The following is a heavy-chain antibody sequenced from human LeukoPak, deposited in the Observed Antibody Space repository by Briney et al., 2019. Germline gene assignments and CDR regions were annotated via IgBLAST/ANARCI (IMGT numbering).Heavy chain of an antibody. J-gene: IGHJ4*02. CDR2: ISGGGGSI. V-gene: IGHV3-23*01. Sequence: LAGGSLRLSCAASGFTLSTYAMYWVRQAPGKGLEWVSAISGGGGSIYYADSVKGRFTISRDNSKNTLYLQMNSLGVEDTAVYYCAKGSSNFYFDSWGQGTLVTVSS. CDR3: AKGSSNFYFDS. D-gene: IGHD1-7*01. CDR1: GFTLSTYA.